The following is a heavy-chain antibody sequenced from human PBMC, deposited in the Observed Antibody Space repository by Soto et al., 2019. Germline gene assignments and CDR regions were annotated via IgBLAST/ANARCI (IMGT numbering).Heavy chain of an antibody. CDR2: INSDGSST. CDR3: TRGGDQWELLDY. Sequence: EVQLVESGGGLVQPGGSLRLSCAASGFTFNNYWMHWVRQAPGRGLVWVSRINSDGSSTNSADSVKGRFTISRDNANNTVYLQMNSLRAEDTAVYYCTRGGDQWELLDYWGQRTVVTVSS. V-gene: IGHV3-74*01. CDR1: GFTFNNYW. D-gene: IGHD1-26*01. J-gene: IGHJ4*02.